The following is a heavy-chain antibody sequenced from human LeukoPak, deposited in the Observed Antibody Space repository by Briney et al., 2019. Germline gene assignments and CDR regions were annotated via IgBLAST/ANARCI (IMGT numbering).Heavy chain of an antibody. CDR1: GLTVSSHY. V-gene: IGHV3-53*01. J-gene: IGHJ4*02. CDR3: ARGIAAGNFDY. D-gene: IGHD6-13*01. Sequence: PGGSLRLSCAASGLTVSSHYMSWVRQAPGKGLEWVSVIYSGGSTYYADSVKGRFTISRDNSKNTLYLQMNSLRAEDTAVYYCARGIAAGNFDYWGQGTLVTVSS. CDR2: IYSGGST.